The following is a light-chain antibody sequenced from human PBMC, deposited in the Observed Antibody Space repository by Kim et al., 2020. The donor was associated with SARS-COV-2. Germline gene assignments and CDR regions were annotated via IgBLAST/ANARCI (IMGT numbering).Light chain of an antibody. Sequence: SELTQPPSASGTPGQRVTISCSGSSSNIGSNTVNWYQQLPGTAPKLLIYSNNQRPSGVPDRFSGSKSGTSASLAISGLQSEDEADYYCAAWDDSLNGWVFGGGTQLTVL. CDR2: SNN. CDR3: AAWDDSLNGWV. CDR1: SSNIGSNT. V-gene: IGLV1-44*01. J-gene: IGLJ3*02.